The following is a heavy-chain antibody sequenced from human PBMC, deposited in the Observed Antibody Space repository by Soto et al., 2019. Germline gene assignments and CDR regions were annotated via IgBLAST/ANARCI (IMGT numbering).Heavy chain of an antibody. CDR2: ISSEGAST. Sequence: GSLRLSCSVSGFILSSYAMHWVRQAPGKGLEYVASISSEGASTYYADSVKGRFIISRDNSKNTLYLQMSSLRAEDTAVYYCVKDRYVDYWGQGILVTVSS. J-gene: IGHJ4*02. V-gene: IGHV3-64D*06. CDR1: GFILSSYA. CDR3: VKDRYVDY.